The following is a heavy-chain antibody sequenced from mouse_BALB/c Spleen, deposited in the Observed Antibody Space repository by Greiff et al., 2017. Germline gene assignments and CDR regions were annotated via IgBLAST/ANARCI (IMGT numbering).Heavy chain of an antibody. CDR1: GYAFSSSW. Sequence: VQLQESGPELVKPGASVKISCKASGYAFSSSWMNWVKQRPGQGLEWIGRIYPGDGDTNYNGKFKGKATLTADKSSSTAYMQLSSLTSVDSAVYFCARSLYYYGTPFAYWGQGTLVTVSA. CDR3: ARSLYYYGTPFAY. D-gene: IGHD1-1*01. CDR2: IYPGDGDT. V-gene: IGHV1-82*01. J-gene: IGHJ3*01.